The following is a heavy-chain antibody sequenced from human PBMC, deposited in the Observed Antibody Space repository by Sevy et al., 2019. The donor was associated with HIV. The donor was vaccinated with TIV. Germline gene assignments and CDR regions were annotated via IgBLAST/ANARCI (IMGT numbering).Heavy chain of an antibody. Sequence: ASVKVSCKASGYTFTSYGINWVRQAPGQGLEWMGWISAYNGNTNYAQKLQGRVTMTTDTSTSTAYMELRSLRSDDTAVYYCARLYYYDSSGYYNWFDPWGQGTLVTVSS. CDR1: GYTFTSYG. D-gene: IGHD3-22*01. CDR2: ISAYNGNT. CDR3: ARLYYYDSSGYYNWFDP. J-gene: IGHJ5*02. V-gene: IGHV1-18*01.